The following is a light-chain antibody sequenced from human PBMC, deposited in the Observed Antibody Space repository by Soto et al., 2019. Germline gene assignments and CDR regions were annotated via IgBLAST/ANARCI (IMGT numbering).Light chain of an antibody. J-gene: IGLJ1*01. CDR1: SSNIGSNY. Sequence: QSVLTQPPSASGTPGQRVTISCSGSSSNIGSNYVYWYQQLPGTAPKLLIYRNNQRPSGVPDRFSGSKSGTSASLAFSGLQAEDEADYYCSSYTSSSTYVFGTGTKVTVL. CDR2: RNN. CDR3: SSYTSSSTYV. V-gene: IGLV1-47*01.